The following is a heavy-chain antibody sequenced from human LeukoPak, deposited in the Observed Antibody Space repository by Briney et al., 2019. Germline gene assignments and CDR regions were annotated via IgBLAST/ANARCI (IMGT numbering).Heavy chain of an antibody. CDR1: GGSISSYY. CDR3: ARGTGYNWNYGP. V-gene: IGHV4-59*01. CDR2: IYYSGST. D-gene: IGHD1-7*01. Sequence: SETLSLTCTVSGGSISSYYWSWIWQPPGKGLEWIGYIYYSGSTNYNPSLKSRVTMSVDTSKNQFSLKLSSVTAADSAMYYCARGTGYNWNYGPWGQGTLVTVSS. J-gene: IGHJ5*02.